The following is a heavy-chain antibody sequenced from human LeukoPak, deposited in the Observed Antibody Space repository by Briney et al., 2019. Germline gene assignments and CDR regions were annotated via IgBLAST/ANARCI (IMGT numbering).Heavy chain of an antibody. J-gene: IGHJ4*02. CDR1: GFTFSSNA. D-gene: IGHD2-21*02. CDR2: ITGGGGRT. Sequence: GGSLSLSCAASGFTFSSNAMAWVRQAPGKGLECVSTITGGGGRTDYADSVKGRFTISRDNSKNTLYLQMNSLRAEATAVYYCAKLKGGDYENYCFDYWGQGTLVTVSS. CDR3: AKLKGGDYENYCFDY. V-gene: IGHV3-23*01.